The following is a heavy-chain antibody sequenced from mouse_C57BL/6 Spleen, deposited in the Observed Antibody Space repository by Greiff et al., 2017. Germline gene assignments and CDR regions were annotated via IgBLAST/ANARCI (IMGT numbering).Heavy chain of an antibody. V-gene: IGHV7-4*01. Sequence: EVKLMESGGGLVQPGASLRLSCAASGFTFTDYYMSWVRQPPGKEPEWLALIRNKANGYTTEYTASVKGRFTISRDNSQNILYRQMNTLRAEDSATYYCVKSVSPYAMDYWGQGTSVTVSS. J-gene: IGHJ4*01. CDR3: VKSVSPYAMDY. CDR1: GFTFTDYY. CDR2: IRNKANGYTT.